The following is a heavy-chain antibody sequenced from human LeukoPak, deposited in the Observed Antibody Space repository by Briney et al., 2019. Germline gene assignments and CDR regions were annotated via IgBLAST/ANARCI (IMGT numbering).Heavy chain of an antibody. D-gene: IGHD3-10*01. CDR1: GFTFSSYE. V-gene: IGHV3-48*03. CDR2: ISSSGSTI. Sequence: PGGSLRLSCAASGFTFSSYEMNWVRQAPGKGLEWVSYISSSGSTIYYADSVKGRFTISRDNAKNSLYLQVNSLRAEDTAVYYCSSSPGTYPFPFDSWGQGTLVTVSS. J-gene: IGHJ4*02. CDR3: SSSPGTYPFPFDS.